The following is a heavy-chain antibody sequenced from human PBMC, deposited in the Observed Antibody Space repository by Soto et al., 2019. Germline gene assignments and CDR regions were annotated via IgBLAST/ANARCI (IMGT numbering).Heavy chain of an antibody. CDR2: IYYSGST. CDR3: ARGYSSSWYFLFDY. CDR1: GGSISSGGYY. V-gene: IGHV4-31*03. Sequence: QVQLQESGPGLVKPSQTLSLTCTVSGGSISSGGYYWSWIRQHPGKGLEWIGYIYYSGSTYYNPSLKSRVNXXVXTXXNQCSLKLSSVTAADTAVYYCARGYSSSWYFLFDYWGQGTLVTVSS. J-gene: IGHJ4*02. D-gene: IGHD6-13*01.